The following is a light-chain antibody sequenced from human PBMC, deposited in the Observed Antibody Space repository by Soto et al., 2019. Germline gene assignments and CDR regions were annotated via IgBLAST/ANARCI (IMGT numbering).Light chain of an antibody. J-gene: IGKJ2*01. CDR2: GAS. CDR1: QSISTNF. Sequence: TVLTQSPGTLSLSPGERATLSCRASQSISTNFLAWYQHKPGQAPRLLIFGASRRAPGIPDRFSGSGSGTDFPLSISGLEPEDFAVYYRQQYSSSSYTFGQGTKLDIK. V-gene: IGKV3-20*01. CDR3: QQYSSSSYT.